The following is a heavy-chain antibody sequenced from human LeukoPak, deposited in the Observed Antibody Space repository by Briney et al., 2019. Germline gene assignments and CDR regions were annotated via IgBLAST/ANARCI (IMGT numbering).Heavy chain of an antibody. D-gene: IGHD2-2*01. Sequence: EASVKVSCKASGYTFTSYAMHWVRQAPGQRLEWMGWINAGNGNTKYSRKFQGRVTITRDTSASTAYMELSSLRSEDTAVYYCARGKIGVVPAAMDPFDYWGQGTLVTVSS. J-gene: IGHJ4*02. V-gene: IGHV1-3*01. CDR3: ARGKIGVVPAAMDPFDY. CDR2: INAGNGNT. CDR1: GYTFTSYA.